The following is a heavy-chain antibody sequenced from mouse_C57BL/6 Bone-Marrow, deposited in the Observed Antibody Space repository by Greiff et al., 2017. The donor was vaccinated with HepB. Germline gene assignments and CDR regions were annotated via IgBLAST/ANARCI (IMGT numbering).Heavy chain of an antibody. CDR1: GFTFSSYA. CDR2: ISSGGDYI. D-gene: IGHD4-1*01. Sequence: EVQGVESGAGLVKPGGSLKLSCAASGFTFSSYAMSWVRQTPEKRLEWVAYISSGGDYIYYADTVKGRFTISRDNARNTLYLQMSSLKSEDTAMYYCTRDGTGGFAYWGQGTLVTVSA. V-gene: IGHV5-9-1*02. CDR3: TRDGTGGFAY. J-gene: IGHJ3*01.